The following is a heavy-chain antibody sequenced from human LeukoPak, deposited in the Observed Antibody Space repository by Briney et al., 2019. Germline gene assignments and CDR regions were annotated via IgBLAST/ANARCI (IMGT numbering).Heavy chain of an antibody. J-gene: IGHJ4*02. CDR2: IYPGDSDT. CDR1: GYSFTSYW. Sequence: GESLQISCKGSGYSFTSYWIGWVRPMPGKGLERMGIIYPGDSDTRYSPSFQGQVTISADKSINTAYVQWSSLKASDTAIYYCARHVGDYLDYWGQGTLVTVSS. D-gene: IGHD5-24*01. CDR3: ARHVGDYLDY. V-gene: IGHV5-51*01.